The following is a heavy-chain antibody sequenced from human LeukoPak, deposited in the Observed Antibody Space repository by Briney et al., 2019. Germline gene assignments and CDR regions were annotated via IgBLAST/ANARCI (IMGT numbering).Heavy chain of an antibody. CDR3: VREGEAATTGDY. J-gene: IGHJ4*02. Sequence: ASVKVSCKCSGYRFSSYGICWVRQAPGQGLEWVGWISAYSGHTNYAQRVQGRLTMATDRSTSTAYMELRGLRSDDTAVYYCVREGEAATTGDYWGQGTLVTVSS. D-gene: IGHD1-14*01. CDR2: ISAYSGHT. CDR1: GYRFSSYG. V-gene: IGHV1-18*01.